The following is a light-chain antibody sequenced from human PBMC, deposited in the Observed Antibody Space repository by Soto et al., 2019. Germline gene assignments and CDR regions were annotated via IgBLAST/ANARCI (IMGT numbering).Light chain of an antibody. V-gene: IGKV3-11*01. CDR2: DAS. CDR1: QSVSSY. Sequence: EIVLTQSPATLSLSPGDRATLSCGASQSVSSYLAWYQQKPGHPPRLLIFDASNRATGIPARFSGSGSGTDFTLPISSLEPEDFAVYYCQQRTNWLYTFGQGTKLEIK. J-gene: IGKJ2*01. CDR3: QQRTNWLYT.